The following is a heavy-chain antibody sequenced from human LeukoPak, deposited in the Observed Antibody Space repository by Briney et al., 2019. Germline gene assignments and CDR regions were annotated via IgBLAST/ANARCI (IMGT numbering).Heavy chain of an antibody. D-gene: IGHD4-17*01. J-gene: IGHJ4*02. V-gene: IGHV3-48*04. CDR3: AKDWKGLTTVTYDY. CDR2: ISSSSSTI. CDR1: GFTFSSYS. Sequence: AGGSLRLSCAASGFTFSSYSMNWVRQAPGKGLEWVSYISSSSSTIYYADSVKGRFTISRDNSKNTLYLQMNSLRPEDTAVYYCAKDWKGLTTVTYDYWGQGTLVTVSS.